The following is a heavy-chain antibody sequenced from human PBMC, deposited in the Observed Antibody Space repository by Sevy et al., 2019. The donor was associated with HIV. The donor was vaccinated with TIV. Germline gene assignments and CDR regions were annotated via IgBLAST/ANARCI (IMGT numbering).Heavy chain of an antibody. J-gene: IGHJ4*02. CDR1: GFTFSSYG. Sequence: GGSLRLSCAASGFTFSSYGMHWVRQAPGKGLEWLAFIRYDGSNKYYADSVKGRFTISRDNSKNTLYLQMNSLRAEDTAVYYCAGPDGSGSYYTSDYWGQGTLVTVSS. CDR2: IRYDGSNK. CDR3: AGPDGSGSYYTSDY. D-gene: IGHD3-10*01. V-gene: IGHV3-30*02.